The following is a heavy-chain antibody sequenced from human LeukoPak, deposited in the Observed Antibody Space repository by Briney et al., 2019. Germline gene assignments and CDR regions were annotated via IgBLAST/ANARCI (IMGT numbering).Heavy chain of an antibody. CDR3: ARATGDDYYYGMDV. CDR1: TFSXXA. J-gene: IGHJ6*02. CDR2: IIPILGIA. D-gene: IGHD2-21*02. V-gene: IGHV1-69*04. Sequence: TFSXXAISWVRQAPGQGLEWMGRIIPILGIANYAQKFQGRVTITADKSTSTAYMELSSLRSEDTAVYYCARATGDDYYYGMDVWGQGTTVTVSS.